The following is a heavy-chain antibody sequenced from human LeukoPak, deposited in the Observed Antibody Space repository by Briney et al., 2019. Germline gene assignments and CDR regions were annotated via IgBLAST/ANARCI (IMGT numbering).Heavy chain of an antibody. Sequence: SETLSLTCTVSGGSITTYYWSWIRQSPGKRLEWMGYIYYTGTTNYNPSLKSRVTISVDTSKNQFSLKVNCVADADTAVYYCARLHYSKDGISRPSMDAWGRGTTVIVSS. D-gene: IGHD4-11*01. CDR2: IYYTGTT. J-gene: IGHJ6*03. CDR3: ARLHYSKDGISRPSMDA. V-gene: IGHV4-59*08. CDR1: GGSITTYY.